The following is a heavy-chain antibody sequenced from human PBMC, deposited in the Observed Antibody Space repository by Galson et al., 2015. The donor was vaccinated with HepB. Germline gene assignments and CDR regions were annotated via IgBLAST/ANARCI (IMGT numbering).Heavy chain of an antibody. J-gene: IGHJ5*02. CDR3: ARGYYYGSGSYYKLGWFDP. CDR2: IIPIFGTA. CDR1: GGTFSSYA. V-gene: IGHV1-69*06. Sequence: SVKVSCKASGGTFSSYAISWVRQAPGQGLEWMGGIIPIFGTANYAQKFQGRVTITADKSTSTAYMELSSLRSEDTAVYYCARGYYYGSGSYYKLGWFDPWGQGTLVTVSS. D-gene: IGHD3-10*01.